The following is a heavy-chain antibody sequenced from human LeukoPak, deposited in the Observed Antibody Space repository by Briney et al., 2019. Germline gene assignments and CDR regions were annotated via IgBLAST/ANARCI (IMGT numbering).Heavy chain of an antibody. Sequence: SETLSLTCAVYGGSFSGYYWSWIRQPPGKGLEWIGEINHSGSTNYNPSLKSRVTISVDTSKNQFSLKLSSVTAADTAVYYCARIVYPVLRFWDLPARRGFNFDYCGQGTLVTVSS. CDR2: INHSGST. D-gene: IGHD3-3*01. CDR1: GGSFSGYY. CDR3: ARIVYPVLRFWDLPARRGFNFDY. V-gene: IGHV4-34*01. J-gene: IGHJ4*02.